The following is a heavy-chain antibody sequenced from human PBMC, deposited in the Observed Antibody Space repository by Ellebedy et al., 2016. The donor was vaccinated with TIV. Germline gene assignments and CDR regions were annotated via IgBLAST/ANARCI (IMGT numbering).Heavy chain of an antibody. J-gene: IGHJ4*02. CDR2: IYYSGST. CDR1: GGSISSSSYY. CDR3: ARALSGWFGEGADY. Sequence: MPSETLSLTCTVSGGSISSSSYYWGWIRQPPGKGLEWIGSIYYSGSTYYNPSLTSRVTISVDKSKNQFSLKLSSVTAADTAVYYCARALSGWFGEGADYWGQGTLVTVSS. V-gene: IGHV4-39*07. D-gene: IGHD3-10*01.